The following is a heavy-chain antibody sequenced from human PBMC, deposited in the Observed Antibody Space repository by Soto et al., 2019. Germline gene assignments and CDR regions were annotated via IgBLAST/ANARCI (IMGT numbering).Heavy chain of an antibody. D-gene: IGHD1-26*01. Sequence: QVQLQESGPGLVKPSQTLSLTCTVSGGSISSGGYYWSWIRQHPGKGLEWIGYIYYSGSTYYNPSLKSRVTISVDTSKNQFALKLSSVTAADTAVYYCARDYSGGNAFDIWGQGTMVTVSS. CDR3: ARDYSGGNAFDI. J-gene: IGHJ3*02. CDR2: IYYSGST. CDR1: GGSISSGGYY. V-gene: IGHV4-31*03.